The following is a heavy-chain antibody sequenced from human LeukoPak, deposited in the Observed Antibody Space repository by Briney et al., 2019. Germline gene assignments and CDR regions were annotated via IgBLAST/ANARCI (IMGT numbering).Heavy chain of an antibody. J-gene: IGHJ4*02. V-gene: IGHV3-23*05. CDR1: GLTFSSYA. CDR3: ARSVPDYTRFDY. CDR2: FKTKYNQV. D-gene: IGHD4-11*01. Sequence: GGSLRLSCAASGLTFSSYAMTWVRQAPGKGLEWVSTFKTKYNQVYYAESVRGRFTISTDNSKNTVYLEMNSLRAEDTALYYCARSVPDYTRFDYWGQGALVTVSS.